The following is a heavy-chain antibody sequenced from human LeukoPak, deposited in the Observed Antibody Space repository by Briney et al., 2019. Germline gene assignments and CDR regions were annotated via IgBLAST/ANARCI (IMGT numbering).Heavy chain of an antibody. J-gene: IGHJ4*02. CDR1: GFTFSNAW. V-gene: IGHV3-21*01. CDR2: ISSSSSYI. Sequence: GGSLRLSCVASGFTFSNAWMNWVRQAPGKGLEWVSSISSSSSYIYYADSVKGRFTISRDNAKNSLYLQMNSLRAEDTAVYYCARGELEIEIAVAGIDYWGQGTLVTVSS. D-gene: IGHD6-19*01. CDR3: ARGELEIEIAVAGIDY.